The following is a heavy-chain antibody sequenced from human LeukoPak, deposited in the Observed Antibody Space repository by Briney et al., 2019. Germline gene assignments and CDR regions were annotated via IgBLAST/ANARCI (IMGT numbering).Heavy chain of an antibody. CDR3: ARVTTPTNYYYYMDV. D-gene: IGHD4-17*01. V-gene: IGHV4-59*01. CDR2: IYGSGNT. J-gene: IGHJ6*03. Sequence: PSETLSLTCTVSGASISSWYWSWIRQPPGKGLEWIGYIYGSGNTNYNPSLKSRVTMSIDTSKNQFSLKLTSVTAADTAVYYCARVTTPTNYYYYMDVWGKGTTVTVSS. CDR1: GASISSWY.